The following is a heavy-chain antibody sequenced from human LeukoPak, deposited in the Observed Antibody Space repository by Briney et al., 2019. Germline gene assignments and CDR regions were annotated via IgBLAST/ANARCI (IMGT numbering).Heavy chain of an antibody. CDR3: ARVRYPRNPTGGYYFDY. CDR1: GGSISSYY. CDR2: IYTSGST. V-gene: IGHV4-4*07. Sequence: SETLSLTCTVSGGSISSYYWSWIRQPAGKGLEWIGRIYTSGSTNYNPSLKSRVTMSVDTSKNQFSLKLSSVTAADTAVYYCARVRYPRNPTGGYYFDYWGQGTLVTVSS. D-gene: IGHD1-14*01. J-gene: IGHJ4*02.